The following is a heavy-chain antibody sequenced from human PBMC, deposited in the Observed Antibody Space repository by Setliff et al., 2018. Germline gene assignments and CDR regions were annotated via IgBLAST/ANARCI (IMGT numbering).Heavy chain of an antibody. CDR1: GGSISSYY. CDR2: IYYSGST. V-gene: IGHV4-59*01. Sequence: PSETLSLTCTVSGGSISSYYWSWIRQPPGKRLEWIGYIYYSGSTNYNPSLKSRVTISVDTSKNQFSLKLSSVTAADTAVYYCASDTLRGGWDWLDYWGQGTLVTVSS. CDR3: ASDTLRGGWDWLDY. D-gene: IGHD6-19*01. J-gene: IGHJ4*02.